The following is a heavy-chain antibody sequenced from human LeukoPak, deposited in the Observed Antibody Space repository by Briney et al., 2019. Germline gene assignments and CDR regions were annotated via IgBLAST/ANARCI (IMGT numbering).Heavy chain of an antibody. Sequence: SETPSLTCAVYGGSFSGYYWSWIRQPPGKGLEWIGEINHSGSTNYNPSLKSRVTISVDTSKNQFSLKLSSVTAADTAVYYCARVYSYSSGWYGRPYYFDYWGQGTLVTVSS. CDR3: ARVYSYSSGWYGRPYYFDY. CDR2: INHSGST. CDR1: GGSFSGYY. D-gene: IGHD6-19*01. V-gene: IGHV4-34*01. J-gene: IGHJ4*02.